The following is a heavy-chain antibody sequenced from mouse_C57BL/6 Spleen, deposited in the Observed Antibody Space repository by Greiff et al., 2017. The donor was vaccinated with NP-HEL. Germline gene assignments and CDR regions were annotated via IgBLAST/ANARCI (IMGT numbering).Heavy chain of an antibody. CDR3: TRDYYGSRYYFDY. Sequence: VHLVESGAELVRPGASVTLSCKASGYTFTDYEMHWVKQTPVHGLEWIGAIDPETGGTAYNQKFKGKAILTADKSSSTAYMELRSLTSEDSAVYYCTRDYYGSRYYFDYWGQGTTLTVSS. J-gene: IGHJ2*01. D-gene: IGHD1-1*01. CDR1: GYTFTDYE. CDR2: IDPETGGT. V-gene: IGHV1-15*01.